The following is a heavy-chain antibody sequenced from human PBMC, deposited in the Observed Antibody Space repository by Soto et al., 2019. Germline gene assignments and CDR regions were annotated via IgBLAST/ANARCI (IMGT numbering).Heavy chain of an antibody. J-gene: IGHJ5*01. CDR2: ITSTSDII. CDR1: GFTFSSYA. Sequence: GESLKISCAASGFTFSSYAMNWVRQAPGKGLEWVSYITSTSDIIHYVDSVKGRFTISRDNAKNSLYLQMNSLRAEDTAVYYCASGQINRDIWFDSWGQGTLVTVSS. V-gene: IGHV3-48*01. CDR3: ASGQINRDIWFDS.